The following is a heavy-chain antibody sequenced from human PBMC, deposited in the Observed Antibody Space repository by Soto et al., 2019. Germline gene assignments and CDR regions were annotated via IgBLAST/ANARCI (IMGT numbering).Heavy chain of an antibody. CDR2: INDDNGNT. D-gene: IGHD6-19*01. J-gene: IGHJ1*01. V-gene: IGHV1-3*01. CDR3: ARDLWQWLASSAEYFQH. CDR1: GYAFTSYA. Sequence: XSVKVSSKASGYAFTSYAMHSLRHTPGQRLEWMGWINDDNGNTNYAQKLQGRVTMTTDTSTSTAYMELRSLRSDDTAVYYCARDLWQWLASSAEYFQHWGQGTLVTVSS.